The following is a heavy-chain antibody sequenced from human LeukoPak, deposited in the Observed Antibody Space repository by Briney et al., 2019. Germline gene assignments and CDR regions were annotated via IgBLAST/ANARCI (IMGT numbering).Heavy chain of an antibody. CDR2: IKGDGSHT. D-gene: IGHD1-26*01. CDR1: GFTFRDYW. V-gene: IGHV3-74*01. Sequence: TGGSLRLSCAASGFTFRDYWTHWIRQAPGKGLVWVSRIKGDGSHTIYADSVKGRFTISRDNAKNTLYLQMKSLRVEDTALYYCVRDWDHFDFDSWGQGTLVTVSS. CDR3: VRDWDHFDFDS. J-gene: IGHJ5*01.